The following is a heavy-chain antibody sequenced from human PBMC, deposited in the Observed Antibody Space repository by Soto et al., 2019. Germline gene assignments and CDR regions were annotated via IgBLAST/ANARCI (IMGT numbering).Heavy chain of an antibody. Sequence: SETLSLTXXXXXXXVXTXLXGWVRQPAGKGLEWIGRIFPNGNTDXRPSLKSRVTLSVDTSKNQISLNLTSVTAADMAVYYCAREGSHSAYNFASGIQLXSFDRWGQGLPVTVSS. CDR1: XXXVXTXL. V-gene: IGHV4-4*07. J-gene: IGHJ5*02. CDR3: AREGSHSAYNFASGIQLXSFDR. D-gene: IGHD1-1*01. CDR2: IFPNGNT.